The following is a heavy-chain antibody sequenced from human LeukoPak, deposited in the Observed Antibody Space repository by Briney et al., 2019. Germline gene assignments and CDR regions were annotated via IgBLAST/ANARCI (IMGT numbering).Heavy chain of an antibody. V-gene: IGHV4-39*07. CDR1: GASISSGSNY. D-gene: IGHD4-11*01. Sequence: SETLSLTCTVSGASISSGSNYWGWIRQPPGKTLEWIGSIYSSGSTYYNPSLKSRVIIIIDTPKNHFSLTLSSVTAADTAVYFCARGRVSSSTWHSTYYYYFYMDVWGKGTTVTVSS. J-gene: IGHJ6*03. CDR3: ARGRVSSSTWHSTYYYYFYMDV. CDR2: IYSSGST.